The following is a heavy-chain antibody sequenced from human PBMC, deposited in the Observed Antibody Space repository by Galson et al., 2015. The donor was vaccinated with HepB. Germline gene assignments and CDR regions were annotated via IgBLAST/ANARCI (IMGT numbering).Heavy chain of an antibody. CDR2: IIPIFGTA. CDR1: GGTFSSYA. Sequence: SVKVSCKASGGTFSSYAISWVRQAPGQGLEWMGGIIPIFGTANYAQKFQGRVTITADESTSTAYMELSSLRSEDTAVYYCARGVYGDYRDTYYFDYWGQGTLVAVSS. D-gene: IGHD4-17*01. J-gene: IGHJ4*02. CDR3: ARGVYGDYRDTYYFDY. V-gene: IGHV1-69*13.